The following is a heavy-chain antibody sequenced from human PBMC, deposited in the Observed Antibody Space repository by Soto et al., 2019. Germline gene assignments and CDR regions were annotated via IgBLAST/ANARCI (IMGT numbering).Heavy chain of an antibody. CDR3: ARQVTTIYYYFDY. CDR2: IYYSGST. D-gene: IGHD5-12*01. V-gene: IGHV4-59*08. J-gene: IGHJ4*02. CDR1: GGSITSYD. Sequence: PSETLSLTCTVSGGSITSYDWSWIRQPPGKGLEWIGFIYYSGSTSYNPSLKSRVSISVDTSKNQFSLKLSSVTAADTAVYYCARQVTTIYYYFDYWGQGALVTVSS.